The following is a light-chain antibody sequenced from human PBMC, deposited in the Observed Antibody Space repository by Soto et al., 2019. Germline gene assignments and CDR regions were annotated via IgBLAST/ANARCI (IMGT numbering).Light chain of an antibody. Sequence: EIVLTQSPGTLSLSPGQRATLSCRASQSVSSNYLAWYQQKPGQAPRLLIHGASSRATAIPDRFSGSGSGTDLTLTISRLEPEDFAMYYCQQYGTSPQTFGQGTKVDIK. J-gene: IGKJ2*01. CDR2: GAS. CDR1: QSVSSNY. V-gene: IGKV3-20*01. CDR3: QQYGTSPQT.